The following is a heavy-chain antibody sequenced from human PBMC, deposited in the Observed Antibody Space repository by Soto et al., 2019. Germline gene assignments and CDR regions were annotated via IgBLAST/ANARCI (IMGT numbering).Heavy chain of an antibody. V-gene: IGHV3-23*01. D-gene: IGHD5-18*01. CDR3: AKSYGYSYGYYFDY. CDR1: GFTFTSYA. J-gene: IGHJ4*02. CDR2: ISGSGGST. Sequence: GGSLRLSCSASGFTFTSYAMTWVRQAPGKGLEWVSGISGSGGSTYHADSVKGRFTTSRDNSRNTVYPQMNSLRAEDTAVYYCAKSYGYSYGYYFDYWGQGTLVTVSS.